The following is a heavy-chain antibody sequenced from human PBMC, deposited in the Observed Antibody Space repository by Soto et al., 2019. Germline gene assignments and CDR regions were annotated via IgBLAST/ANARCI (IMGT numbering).Heavy chain of an antibody. CDR1: GFTFSSYA. Sequence: EVQLLESGGGSVQPGGSLRLSCAASGFTFSSYAMNWVRQAPGKGLEWVSAITGTGGSTNYADSVEGRFTISRDNSGNTLYLQMSSLRAEDTAVYYCAKAGGIAVPGSHLDQWGQGILVTVSS. J-gene: IGHJ4*02. CDR2: ITGTGGST. CDR3: AKAGGIAVPGSHLDQ. D-gene: IGHD6-19*01. V-gene: IGHV3-23*01.